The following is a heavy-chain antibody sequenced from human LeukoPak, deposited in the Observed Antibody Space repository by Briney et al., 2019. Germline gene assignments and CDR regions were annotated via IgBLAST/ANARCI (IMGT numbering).Heavy chain of an antibody. CDR3: ARDMGYSSSWFYGMDV. CDR1: GFSVSSNY. V-gene: IGHV3-53*01. Sequence: GGSLRLSCAASGFSVSSNYMSWVRQAPGKGLEWVSVIYSGDNTYYADSVKGRFTISRDNSKNTLYLQMNSLRADDTAVYYCARDMGYSSSWFYGMDVWGQGTTVTVSS. J-gene: IGHJ6*02. D-gene: IGHD6-13*01. CDR2: IYSGDNT.